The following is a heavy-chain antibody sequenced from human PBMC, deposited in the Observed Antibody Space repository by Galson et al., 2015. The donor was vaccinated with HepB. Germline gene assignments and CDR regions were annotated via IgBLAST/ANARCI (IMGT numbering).Heavy chain of an antibody. V-gene: IGHV1-2*02. CDR2: INPKSGGT. CDR3: ARRISGSYPDY. J-gene: IGHJ4*02. D-gene: IGHD1-26*01. CDR1: GYTFTDYY. Sequence: SVKASCKASGYTFTDYYMHWVRQAPGQGLEWMGWINPKSGGTNYAQKFQGRVTMTRDTSISTAYMELSRLRSDDTAVYYCARRISGSYPDYWGQGTLVTVSS.